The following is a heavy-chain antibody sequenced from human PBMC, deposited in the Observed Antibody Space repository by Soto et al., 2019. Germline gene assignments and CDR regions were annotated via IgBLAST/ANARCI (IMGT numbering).Heavy chain of an antibody. CDR3: AKDASSGITSFDL. Sequence: GGSLRLSCAASGFTFSSYAMSWVRQAPGKGLEWVSTISGSGGSTYYADSVKGRFAISRDNSKNTLYLQMNSLRAEDTALYYCAKDASSGITSFDLWGRGTLVTVSS. CDR2: ISGSGGST. D-gene: IGHD3-3*01. V-gene: IGHV3-23*01. J-gene: IGHJ2*01. CDR1: GFTFSSYA.